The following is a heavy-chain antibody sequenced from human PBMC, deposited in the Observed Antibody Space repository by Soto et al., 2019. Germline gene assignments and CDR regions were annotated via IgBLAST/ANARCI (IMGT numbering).Heavy chain of an antibody. CDR3: ARDGDSYCSGGSCYSSLHCFDP. CDR1: GGTFSSYA. J-gene: IGHJ5*02. CDR2: IIPIFGTA. V-gene: IGHV1-69*12. Sequence: QVQLVQSGAEVKKPGSSVKVSCKASGGTFSSYAISWVRQAPGQGLEWMGGIIPIFGTANYAQKFQGRVTITADESTSTAYMELSSLRSEDTAVYYCARDGDSYCSGGSCYSSLHCFDPWGQGTLVTVSS. D-gene: IGHD2-15*01.